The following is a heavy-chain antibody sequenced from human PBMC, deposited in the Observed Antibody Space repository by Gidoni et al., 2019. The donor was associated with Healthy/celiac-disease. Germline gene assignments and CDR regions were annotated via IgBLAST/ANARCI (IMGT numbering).Heavy chain of an antibody. CDR1: GFTFSSYW. V-gene: IGHV3-7*03. D-gene: IGHD3-22*01. Sequence: EVQLVESGGGLVQPGGSLRLSCAASGFTFSSYWMSWVRQAPGKGLEWVANIKQDGSEKYYVDSVKGRFTISRDNAKNSLYLQMNSLRAEDTAVYYCARGYYYDSTGGAFDIWGQGTMVTVSS. CDR3: ARGYYYDSTGGAFDI. J-gene: IGHJ3*02. CDR2: IKQDGSEK.